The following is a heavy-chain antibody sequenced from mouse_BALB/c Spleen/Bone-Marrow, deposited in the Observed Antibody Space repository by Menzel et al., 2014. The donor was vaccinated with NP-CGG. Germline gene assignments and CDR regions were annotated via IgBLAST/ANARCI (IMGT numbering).Heavy chain of an antibody. CDR1: GFSLTSYG. D-gene: IGHD3-3*01. J-gene: IGHJ3*01. CDR2: IWGDGGP. Sequence: QVQLKDSGPGLVAPSQSLSITCTVSGFSLTSYGVSWVRQPPGKGLEWLGAIWGDGGPNYHSALISRLGISKDNSKSQVFLKLNSLQTDDTATYYCRGGPWFAYWGQGTLVTVSA. V-gene: IGHV2-3*01. CDR3: RGGPWFAY.